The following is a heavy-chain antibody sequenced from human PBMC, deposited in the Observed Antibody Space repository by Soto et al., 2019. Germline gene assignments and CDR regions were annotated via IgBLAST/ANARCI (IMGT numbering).Heavy chain of an antibody. J-gene: IGHJ6*02. D-gene: IGHD2-2*01. CDR2: ISDDGDST. CDR3: AKSLSTAVNYGLDV. CDR1: GFTFSDNA. Sequence: EVQLLVSGGGLVQPGGSLRLSCGASGFTFSDNAMTWVRQAPGKGLEWVSSISDDGDSTYYADSVKGRFTISRDNSKNTLFLQMSSLGAEDTAVYYCAKSLSTAVNYGLDVWGQGTSVTVSS. V-gene: IGHV3-23*01.